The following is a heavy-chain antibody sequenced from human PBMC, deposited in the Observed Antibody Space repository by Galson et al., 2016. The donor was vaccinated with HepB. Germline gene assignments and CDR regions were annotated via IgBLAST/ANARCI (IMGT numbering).Heavy chain of an antibody. V-gene: IGHV4-34*01. CDR1: GGSFSSYY. D-gene: IGHD6-13*01. CDR3: ARGPYSSPVVGMDV. CDR2: INHSGST. J-gene: IGHJ6*02. Sequence: TLSLTCAVYGGSFSSYYWSWIRQPPGKGLEWNGEINHSGSTNYNPSLKSRVTISVDSSKNQFSLKLTSVTAADTAVYYCARGPYSSPVVGMDVWGQGTTVTVSS.